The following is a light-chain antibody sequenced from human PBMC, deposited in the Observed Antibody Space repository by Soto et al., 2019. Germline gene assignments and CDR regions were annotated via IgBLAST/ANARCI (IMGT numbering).Light chain of an antibody. CDR2: DAS. CDR1: QSVSSSY. Sequence: EIVLTQSPGTLSLSPGERATLSCRASQSVSSSYLAWYQQKPGQAPRLLIYDASSRATGIPDRFSGSGSGTDFTLTISRLEPEDVAVYYCQQYGSSPLFTFGPVTKVDIK. J-gene: IGKJ3*01. V-gene: IGKV3-20*01. CDR3: QQYGSSPLFT.